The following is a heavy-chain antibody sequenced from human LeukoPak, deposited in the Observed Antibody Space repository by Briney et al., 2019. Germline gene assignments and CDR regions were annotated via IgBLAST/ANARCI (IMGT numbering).Heavy chain of an antibody. V-gene: IGHV3-7*03. Sequence: GGSLRLSCAASGFSFSNHWMTWVRQAPGKGLEWVANIKPDGSQQYYVDSMKGRFTISRDNAKNSLYLQMNSLRAEDTAVYYCARFKGGYYYDSSGYYWFDPWGQGTLVTVSS. D-gene: IGHD3-22*01. J-gene: IGHJ5*02. CDR3: ARFKGGYYYDSSGYYWFDP. CDR2: IKPDGSQQ. CDR1: GFSFSNHW.